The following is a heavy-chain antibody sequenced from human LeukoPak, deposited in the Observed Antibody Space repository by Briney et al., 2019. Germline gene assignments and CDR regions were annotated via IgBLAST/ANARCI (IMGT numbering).Heavy chain of an antibody. J-gene: IGHJ4*02. V-gene: IGHV5-10-1*01. D-gene: IGHD6-19*01. CDR2: IDPSDSYT. CDR3: ASTYSSGSHFDY. Sequence: GESLKISCKGSGYSFPSYWISWVRQMPGKGLEWMGRIDPSDSYTNYSPSFQGHVTISADKSISTAYLQWSSLKASDTAMYYCASTYSSGSHFDYWGQGTLVTVSS. CDR1: GYSFPSYW.